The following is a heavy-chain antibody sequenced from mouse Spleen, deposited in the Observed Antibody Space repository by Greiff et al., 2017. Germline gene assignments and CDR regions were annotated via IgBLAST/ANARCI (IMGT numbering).Heavy chain of an antibody. D-gene: IGHD3-1*01. J-gene: IGHJ4*01. V-gene: IGHV1-7*01. Sequence: QVQLKQSGAELAKPGASVKLSCKASGYTFTSYWMHWVKQRPGQGLEWIGYINPSSGYTKYNQKFKDKATLTADKSSSTAYMQLSSLTYEDSAVYYCARFEVTARATRAMDYWGQGTSVTVSS. CDR1: GYTFTSYW. CDR3: ARFEVTARATRAMDY. CDR2: INPSSGYT.